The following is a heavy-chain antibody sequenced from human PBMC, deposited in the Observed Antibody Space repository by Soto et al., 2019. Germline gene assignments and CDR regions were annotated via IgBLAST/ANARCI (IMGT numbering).Heavy chain of an antibody. J-gene: IGHJ6*02. CDR3: ARGIPNGVHYGMDV. CDR1: GYSFTSYG. V-gene: IGHV1-18*04. D-gene: IGHD2-8*01. Sequence: SLKGCWKASGYSFTSYGISWVRQATGQGLEWMGWISAYNGNTNYAQKLQGRVTMTTDTSTSTAYMELRSLRSDDTAVYYCARGIPNGVHYGMDVWGQGTTVTVTS. CDR2: ISAYNGNT.